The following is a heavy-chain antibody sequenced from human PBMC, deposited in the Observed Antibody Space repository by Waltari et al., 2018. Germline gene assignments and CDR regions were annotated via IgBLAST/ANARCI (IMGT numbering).Heavy chain of an antibody. CDR2: INPSGGST. CDR1: GYTFTSYY. Sequence: QVQLVQSGAEVKKPGAAVKVSCKASGYTFTSYYMHWVRQALGQGLEWMGIINPSGGSTGYAQKFQGRVTMTRETSTSPGYMELSSLRSEDTAVYYCAREWGRLAFDIWGQGTMVTVSS. V-gene: IGHV1-46*01. J-gene: IGHJ3*02. CDR3: AREWGRLAFDI. D-gene: IGHD3-16*01.